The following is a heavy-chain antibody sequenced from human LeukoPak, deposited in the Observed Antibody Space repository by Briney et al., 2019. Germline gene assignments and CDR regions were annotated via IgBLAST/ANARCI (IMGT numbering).Heavy chain of an antibody. J-gene: IGHJ4*02. D-gene: IGHD2-15*01. CDR2: INPNSGGT. Sequence: ASVKVSCKTSGYTFTGYYMHWVRQAPGQGLEWMGWINPNSGGTNYAQKFQGRVTMTRDTSITTAYMELSRLRSDDTAVYYCARDRYCSGGSCYYFDYWGQGTLVTVSS. CDR1: GYTFTGYY. V-gene: IGHV1-2*02. CDR3: ARDRYCSGGSCYYFDY.